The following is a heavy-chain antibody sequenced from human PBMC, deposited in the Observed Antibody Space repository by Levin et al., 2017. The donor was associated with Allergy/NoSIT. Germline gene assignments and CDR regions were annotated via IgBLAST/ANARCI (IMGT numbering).Heavy chain of an antibody. CDR2: IDPFSGDT. D-gene: IGHD2-2*01. CDR3: ERFPPTEQLLENTPKDFYYGLDV. J-gene: IGHJ6*04. Sequence: ASVKVSCKASGYTFTGYYVHWVRQAPGQGLEWMGWIDPFSGDTNYAQKFQGKVTMTRDTMNTAYLELSRLRSDDTAVYYCERFPPTEQLLENTPKDFYYGLDVWGKGTTVMVSS. V-gene: IGHV1-2*02. CDR1: GYTFTGYY.